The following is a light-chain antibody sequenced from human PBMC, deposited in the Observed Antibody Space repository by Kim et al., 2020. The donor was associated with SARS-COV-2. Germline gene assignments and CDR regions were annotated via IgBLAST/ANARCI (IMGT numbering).Light chain of an antibody. CDR2: GAS. Sequence: EIVLTQSPGTLSLSPGERATLSCRASQSVSSSYLAWYQLKPGQAPRLLIYGASSRATGIPDRFSGSGSGTDFTLTISRLEPEDFAVYYCQQYGYLLSFGGGTKLEI. J-gene: IGKJ4*01. CDR3: QQYGYLLS. V-gene: IGKV3-20*01. CDR1: QSVSSSY.